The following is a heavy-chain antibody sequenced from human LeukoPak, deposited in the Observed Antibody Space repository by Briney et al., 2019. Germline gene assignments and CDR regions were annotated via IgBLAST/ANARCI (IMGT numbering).Heavy chain of an antibody. J-gene: IGHJ4*02. D-gene: IGHD2-21*01. CDR3: ARGAAVIHVDY. CDR2: ISSLSGTI. CDR1: GFTFSSYS. V-gene: IGHV3-48*01. Sequence: GGSLRLSCAASGFTFSSYSMNWVRQAPGKGLEWVSYISSLSGTIYYADSVKGRFIISRDNAQNSLFLQMNSLRAEDTALYYCARGAAVIHVDYWGQGTLVTVSS.